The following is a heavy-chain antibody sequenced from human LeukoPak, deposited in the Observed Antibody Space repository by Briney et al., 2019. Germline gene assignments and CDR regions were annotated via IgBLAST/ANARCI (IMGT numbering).Heavy chain of an antibody. CDR3: ARGGHYSDSGGYYYDAFDI. V-gene: IGHV3-7*04. D-gene: IGHD3-22*01. CDR1: GFTFSTYR. Sequence: GGSLGLSFAASGFTFSTYRMDRVRQDRGKGLGGGANKKQEGSDKLYGDCVKGRFTISRDNAKNSVYLQMNSLSAEDTAVYYCARGGHYSDSGGYYYDAFDIWGRGAVVTVSS. J-gene: IGHJ3*02. CDR2: KKQEGSDK.